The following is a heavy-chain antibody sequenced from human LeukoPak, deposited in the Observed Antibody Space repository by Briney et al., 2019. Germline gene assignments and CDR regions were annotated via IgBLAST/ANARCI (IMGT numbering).Heavy chain of an antibody. CDR3: AKGRTEGGTLALDY. Sequence: GGSLRLSCAASGFTFSSYAMTWVRQAPGKGLEWVSGISGSGGNTYYTDSVRGRLSISRDNSRNTLYLQVNSLRAEDTAVYYCAKGRTEGGTLALDYWGQGTLVTVSS. V-gene: IGHV3-23*01. D-gene: IGHD6-19*01. CDR1: GFTFSSYA. J-gene: IGHJ4*02. CDR2: ISGSGGNT.